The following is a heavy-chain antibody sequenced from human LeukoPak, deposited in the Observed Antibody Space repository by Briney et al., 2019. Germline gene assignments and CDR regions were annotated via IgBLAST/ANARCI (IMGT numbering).Heavy chain of an antibody. J-gene: IGHJ4*02. V-gene: IGHV3-30*18. Sequence: VQPGRSLRLSCAACGVTFSCYGMHWGRQAPGKVLEWVAVISYDGSNKYYADSVKGRFTISRDNSKNTLYLQMNSLRAEDTAVYYCAKDQSPMIVVVNPFDYWGQGTLVTVSS. CDR2: ISYDGSNK. CDR3: AKDQSPMIVVVNPFDY. CDR1: GVTFSCYG. D-gene: IGHD3-22*01.